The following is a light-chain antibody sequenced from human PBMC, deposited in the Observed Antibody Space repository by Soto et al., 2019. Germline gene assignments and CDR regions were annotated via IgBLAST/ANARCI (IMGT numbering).Light chain of an antibody. V-gene: IGLV1-44*01. CDR1: SSNIGSHT. CDR3: AAWDDSLNGVV. J-gene: IGLJ2*01. Sequence: QSVLTQPPSASGTPGQTIAISCSGGSSNIGSHTVNWYQQLPGTAPRLLIYSNTQRPSGVPARFSGAKSGTSASLPISGLQSEYGGDYYCAAWDDSLNGVVLGGGTKRTLL. CDR2: SNT.